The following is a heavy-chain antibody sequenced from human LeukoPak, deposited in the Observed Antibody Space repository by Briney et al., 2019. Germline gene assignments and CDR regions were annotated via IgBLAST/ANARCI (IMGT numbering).Heavy chain of an antibody. D-gene: IGHD1-14*01. CDR3: ARGPRNDP. Sequence: ASVKVSCKTSGYPFTTFEINWVRQAAGQGLEWMGWVHPNSGNTAYAQKFQGRVTMTRDTSISTAYMELSSLRSDDTAVYFCARGPRNDPWGQGTLVTVSS. J-gene: IGHJ5*02. CDR2: VHPNSGNT. V-gene: IGHV1-8*01. CDR1: GYPFTTFE.